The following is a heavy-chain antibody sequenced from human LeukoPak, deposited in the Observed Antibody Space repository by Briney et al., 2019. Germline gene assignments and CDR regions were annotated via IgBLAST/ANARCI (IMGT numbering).Heavy chain of an antibody. V-gene: IGHV1-18*01. J-gene: IGHJ4*02. CDR2: ISPYSGNT. D-gene: IGHD2-2*01. CDR1: GGTFSSYA. Sequence: VASVKVSCKASGGTFSSYAISWVRQAPGQGLEWMGWISPYSGNTNYAQKLQGRVTMSTDTSTSTAYMELRSLRSDDTAVYYCARDPDIILVPAAMINDYWGQGTLVTVSS. CDR3: ARDPDIILVPAAMINDY.